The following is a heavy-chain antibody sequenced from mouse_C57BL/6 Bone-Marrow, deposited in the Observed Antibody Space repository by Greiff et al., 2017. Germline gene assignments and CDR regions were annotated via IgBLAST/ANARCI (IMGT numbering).Heavy chain of an antibody. Sequence: EVQGVESGGDLVKPGGSLKLSCAASGFTFSSYGMSWVRQTPDKRLEWVATISSGGSYTDYPDNVKGRFTLSRDNAKNTLYLQMSSLKSEDTAMYYCASGYGSSYVWFAYWGQGTMVTVSA. CDR2: ISSGGSYT. CDR3: ASGYGSSYVWFAY. V-gene: IGHV5-6*01. D-gene: IGHD1-1*01. J-gene: IGHJ3*01. CDR1: GFTFSSYG.